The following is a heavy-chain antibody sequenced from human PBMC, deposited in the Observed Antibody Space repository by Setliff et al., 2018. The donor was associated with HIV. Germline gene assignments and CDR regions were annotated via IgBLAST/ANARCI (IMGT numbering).Heavy chain of an antibody. V-gene: IGHV1-3*01. Sequence: ASVKVSCKASGYTFTNYAMHWVRQAPGQRLEWMGWINAGNGNTKYSQKFQGSVTITRDTSASTAYMELSSLRSEDTAVYYCARLSGWYEGDFDYWGQGTLVTVSS. J-gene: IGHJ4*02. D-gene: IGHD6-19*01. CDR1: GYTFTNYA. CDR3: ARLSGWYEGDFDY. CDR2: INAGNGNT.